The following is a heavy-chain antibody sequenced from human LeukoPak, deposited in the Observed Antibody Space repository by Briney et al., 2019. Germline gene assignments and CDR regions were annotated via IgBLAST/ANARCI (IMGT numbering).Heavy chain of an antibody. CDR3: ATARITMVRGVIMEFDY. CDR2: FDPEDGET. Sequence: VASVKVSCKVSGYTLTELSMHWVRQAPGKGLEWMGGFDPEDGETIYAQKFQGRVTMTEDTSTDTAYMELSSLRSEDTAVYYCATARITMVRGVIMEFDYWGQGTLVTVSS. J-gene: IGHJ4*02. V-gene: IGHV1-24*01. CDR1: GYTLTELS. D-gene: IGHD3-10*01.